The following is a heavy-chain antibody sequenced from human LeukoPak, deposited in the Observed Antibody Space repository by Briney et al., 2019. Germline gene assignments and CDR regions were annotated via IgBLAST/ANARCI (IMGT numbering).Heavy chain of an antibody. CDR3: ARGQGSSGYYYGY. V-gene: IGHV4-38-2*02. J-gene: IGHJ4*02. CDR2: IYHSGST. CDR1: GYSISSGYY. Sequence: PSETLSLTCTVSGYSISSGYYWGWIRQPPGKGLEWIGSIYHSGSTNYNPSLKSRVTISVDKSKNQFSLKLSSVTAADTAVYYCARGQGSSGYYYGYWGQGTLVTVSS. D-gene: IGHD3-22*01.